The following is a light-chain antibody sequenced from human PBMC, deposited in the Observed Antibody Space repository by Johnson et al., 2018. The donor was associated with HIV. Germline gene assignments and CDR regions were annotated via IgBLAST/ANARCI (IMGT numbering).Light chain of an antibody. J-gene: IGLJ1*01. CDR3: GTWDSGLSAVYV. CDR1: SSNIGNNY. V-gene: IGLV1-51*02. CDR2: END. Sequence: QSVLTQPPSVSAAPGQKVTISCSGSSSNIGNNYVSWYQQLPGTAPKFFIYENDKRPSGIPDRFSGSKSGTSATLGITGLQTGDEADYYCGTWDSGLSAVYVFGTGTKVTVL.